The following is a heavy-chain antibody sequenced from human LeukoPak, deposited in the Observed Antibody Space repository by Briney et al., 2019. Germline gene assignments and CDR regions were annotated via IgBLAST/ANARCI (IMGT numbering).Heavy chain of an antibody. CDR3: ARVQGLSSRPFDY. J-gene: IGHJ4*02. CDR2: IYYRGGSI. V-gene: IGHV4-31*03. CDR1: GGSISSGGYY. Sequence: SETLSLTCTVSGGSISSGGYYWSWIRQHPGKGLEWIGYIYYRGGSIYYNPSLKSRVTISVDTSKNQFSLKLSSVTAADTAVYYCARVQGLSSRPFDYWGQGTLVTVSS. D-gene: IGHD3-10*01.